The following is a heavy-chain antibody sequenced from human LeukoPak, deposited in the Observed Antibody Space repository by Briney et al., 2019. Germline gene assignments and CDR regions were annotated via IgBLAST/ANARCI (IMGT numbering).Heavy chain of an antibody. V-gene: IGHV3-43*02. CDR3: AKGPVSAGRYDYYYYYYGMDV. CDR1: GFTFDDYA. J-gene: IGHJ6*02. CDR2: ISGDGGST. D-gene: IGHD6-13*01. Sequence: PGGSLRLSCAASGFTFDDYAMHWVRQAPGKGLEWVSLISGDGGSTYYADSVKGRFTISRDNSKNSLYLQMNSLRTEDTALYYCAKGPVSAGRYDYYYYYYGMDVWGQGTTVTVSS.